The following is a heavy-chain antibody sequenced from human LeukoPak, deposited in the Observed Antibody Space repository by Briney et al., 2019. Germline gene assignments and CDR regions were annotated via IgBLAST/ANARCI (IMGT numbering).Heavy chain of an antibody. D-gene: IGHD3-3*01. CDR2: IIPILGIA. V-gene: IGHV1-69*04. J-gene: IGHJ4*02. CDR3: ARDGHYDFWSGYYRGFDY. Sequence: SVKVSCKASGGTFSSYAISWVRQAPGQGLEWVGRIIPILGIANYAQKFQGRVTITADKSTSTAYMELSSLRSEDTAVYYCARDGHYDFWSGYYRGFDYWGQGTLVTVSS. CDR1: GGTFSSYA.